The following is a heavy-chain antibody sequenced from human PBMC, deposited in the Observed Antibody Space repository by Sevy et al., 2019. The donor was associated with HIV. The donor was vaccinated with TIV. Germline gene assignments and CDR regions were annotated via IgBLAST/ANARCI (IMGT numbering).Heavy chain of an antibody. V-gene: IGHV3-23*01. Sequence: GGSLRLSCAASGFTFSSYAMSWVRQAPGKGLEWVSAISGSGGSTYYADSVKGRFTISRDNTKNTLYLQMNSLRAEDTAVYYCGKGGYCSSTSCRYYYYGMDVWGQGTTVTVSS. CDR3: GKGGYCSSTSCRYYYYGMDV. CDR1: GFTFSSYA. D-gene: IGHD2-2*01. CDR2: ISGSGGST. J-gene: IGHJ6*02.